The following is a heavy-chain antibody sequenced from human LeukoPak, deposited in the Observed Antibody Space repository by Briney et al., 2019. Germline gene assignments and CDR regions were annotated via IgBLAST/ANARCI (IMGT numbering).Heavy chain of an antibody. D-gene: IGHD4-23*01. CDR1: GYTFTGYY. V-gene: IGHV1-46*03. CDR2: INPSGGST. CDR3: ARIDYGGKLTDY. Sequence: ASVKVSCKASGYTFTGYYMHWVRQAPGQGLEWMGIINPSGGSTSYAQKLQGRVTMTTDTSTSTAYMELRSLRSDDTAVYYCARIDYGGKLTDYWGQGTLVTVSP. J-gene: IGHJ4*02.